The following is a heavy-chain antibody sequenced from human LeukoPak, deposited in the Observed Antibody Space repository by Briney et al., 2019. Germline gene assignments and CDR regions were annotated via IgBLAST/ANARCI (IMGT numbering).Heavy chain of an antibody. J-gene: IGHJ4*02. CDR2: ISSSSSYI. CDR1: GFTFSSYS. V-gene: IGHV3-21*01. D-gene: IGHD2-2*01. CDR3: AKTPDVVVPAAMGY. Sequence: PGGSLRLSCAASGFTFSSYSMNWVRQAPGKGLEWVSSISSSSSYIYYADSVKGRFTISRDNAKNSLYLQMNSLRAEDAAVYYCAKTPDVVVPAAMGYWGQGTLVTVSS.